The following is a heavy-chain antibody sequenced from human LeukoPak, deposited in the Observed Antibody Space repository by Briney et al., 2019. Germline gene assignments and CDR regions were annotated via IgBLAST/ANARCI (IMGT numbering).Heavy chain of an antibody. V-gene: IGHV1-2*02. D-gene: IGHD3-10*01. J-gene: IGHJ5*02. CDR3: ARDRGVITNMLNWFDP. CDR2: INPNSGGT. CDR1: GYTFTSYD. Sequence: ASVKVSCKASGYTFTSYDINWVRQATGQGLEWMGWINPNSGGTNYAQKFQGRVTMTRDTSISTAYMELSRLRSDDTAVYYCARDRGVITNMLNWFDPWGQGTLVTVSS.